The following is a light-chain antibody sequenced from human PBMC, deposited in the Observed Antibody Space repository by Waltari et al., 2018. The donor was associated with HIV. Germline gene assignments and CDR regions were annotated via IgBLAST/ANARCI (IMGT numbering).Light chain of an antibody. J-gene: IGKJ4*01. CDR2: KAS. Sequence: DIQMTQSPSTLSASVGDRATITCRASQSIGSWLVWYQQKPGKAPKLLIYKASSLESGVPSRFSGSGSGTEFTLTISSLQPDDFAGYYCQQYNNYPLTFGGGTKVEIK. CDR3: QQYNNYPLT. V-gene: IGKV1-5*03. CDR1: QSIGSW.